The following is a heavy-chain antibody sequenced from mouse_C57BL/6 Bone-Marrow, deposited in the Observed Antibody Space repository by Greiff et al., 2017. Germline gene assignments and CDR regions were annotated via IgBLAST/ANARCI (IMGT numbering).Heavy chain of an antibody. CDR2: IGPGSGST. Sequence: QVQLQQSGAELVKPGASVKISCKASGYTFTDYYINWVKQRPGQGLEWIGKIGPGSGSTSYNEKFKGKAPLTADQSSSTAYMQLSSLTSEDSAVYFCARGFYSYYSNPFAYWGQGTLVTVSA. CDR1: GYTFTDYY. J-gene: IGHJ3*01. V-gene: IGHV1-77*01. CDR3: ARGFYSYYSNPFAY. D-gene: IGHD2-5*01.